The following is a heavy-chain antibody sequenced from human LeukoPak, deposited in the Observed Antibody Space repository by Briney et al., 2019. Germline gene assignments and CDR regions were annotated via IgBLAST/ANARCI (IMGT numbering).Heavy chain of an antibody. Sequence: GGSLRLSCAASGFTFSSYAMSWVRQAPGKGLEWVSVIYSGGSTYYADSVKGRFTISRDNSKNTLYLQMNSLRAEDTAVYYCAKYEQLGNWGQGTLVTVSS. V-gene: IGHV3-66*01. CDR3: AKYEQLGN. D-gene: IGHD6-6*01. CDR1: GFTFSSYA. J-gene: IGHJ4*02. CDR2: IYSGGST.